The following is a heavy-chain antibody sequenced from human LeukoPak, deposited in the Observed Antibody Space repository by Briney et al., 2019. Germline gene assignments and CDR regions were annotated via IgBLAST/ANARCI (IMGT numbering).Heavy chain of an antibody. Sequence: GRSLRLSCAASGFTFSSYAMHWVRQAPGKGLEWVAVISYDGSNKYYADSVKGRFTISRDNSKNTLYLQMNSLRAEDTAVYYCARAKEVVVYYYYYGMDVWGQGTTVTVSS. CDR1: GFTFSSYA. D-gene: IGHD2-15*01. V-gene: IGHV3-30*04. J-gene: IGHJ6*02. CDR3: ARAKEVVVYYYYYGMDV. CDR2: ISYDGSNK.